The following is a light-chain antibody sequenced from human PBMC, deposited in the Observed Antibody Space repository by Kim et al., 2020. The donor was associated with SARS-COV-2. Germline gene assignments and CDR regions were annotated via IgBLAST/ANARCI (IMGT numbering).Light chain of an antibody. Sequence: SVFPGQTASITCSGDKLGDKYACWYQQKPGQAPVLVIYQDSKRPSGIPERFSGSNSGNTATLTISGTQAMDEADYYCQAWDRSTAVFGGGTQLTVL. CDR1: KLGDKY. CDR3: QAWDRSTAV. J-gene: IGLJ2*01. V-gene: IGLV3-1*01. CDR2: QDS.